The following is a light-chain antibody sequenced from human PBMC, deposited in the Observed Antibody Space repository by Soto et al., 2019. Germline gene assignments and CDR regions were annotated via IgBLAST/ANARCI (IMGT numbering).Light chain of an antibody. J-gene: IGKJ5*01. Sequence: ANQSISSYLNWYQQKPGKAPKLLIYAASSLQSGVPSRFSGSGNGTYVTVLSSRLHPEAAVTNYGHHCYTAPITNGLGTRLEIK. CDR2: AAS. CDR3: HHCYTAPIT. CDR1: QSISSY. V-gene: IGKV1-39*01.